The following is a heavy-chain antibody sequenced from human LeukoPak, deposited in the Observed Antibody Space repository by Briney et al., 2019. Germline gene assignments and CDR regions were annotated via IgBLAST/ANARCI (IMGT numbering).Heavy chain of an antibody. J-gene: IGHJ4*02. CDR3: ARVRRNWNDGALDY. CDR2: ISSSSSYI. D-gene: IGHD1-1*01. CDR1: GFTFSSYS. Sequence: PGGSLRLSCAASGFTFSSYSMNWVRQAPGKGLEWVSSISSSSSYIYYADSVKGRFTISRDNAKNSLYLQMNSLRAEDTAVYYCARVRRNWNDGALDYWGQGTLVTVSS. V-gene: IGHV3-21*01.